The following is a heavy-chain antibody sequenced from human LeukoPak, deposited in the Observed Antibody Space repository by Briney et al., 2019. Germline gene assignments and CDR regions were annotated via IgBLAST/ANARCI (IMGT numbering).Heavy chain of an antibody. V-gene: IGHV4-59*01. Sequence: SETLSLTSTVSGGSISSYYRSWIRQPPGKGLEWIGYIYYSGSTNYNPSLKSRVTISVDTSKNQFSLKLSSVTAADTAVYYCARGDYVWGSYRYSNAFDIWGQGTMVTVSS. D-gene: IGHD3-16*02. CDR3: ARGDYVWGSYRYSNAFDI. J-gene: IGHJ3*02. CDR1: GGSISSYY. CDR2: IYYSGST.